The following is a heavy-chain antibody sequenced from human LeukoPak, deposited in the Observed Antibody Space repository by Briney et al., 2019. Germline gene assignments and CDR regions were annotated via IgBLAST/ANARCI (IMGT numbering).Heavy chain of an antibody. CDR2: IYYSGST. Sequence: SQTLYLTCTVSGGSISSGGYYWSWIRQHPGKGLEWIGCIYYSGSTYYNPSLKSRVTISVDTSKNQFSLKLSSVTAADTAVYYCASNAVTTVAYFQHWGQGTLVTVSS. V-gene: IGHV4-31*03. CDR3: ASNAVTTVAYFQH. J-gene: IGHJ1*01. CDR1: GGSISSGGYY. D-gene: IGHD4-17*01.